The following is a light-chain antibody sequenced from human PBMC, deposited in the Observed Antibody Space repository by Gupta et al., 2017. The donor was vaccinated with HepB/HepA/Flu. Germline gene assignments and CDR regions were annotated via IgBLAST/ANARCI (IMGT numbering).Light chain of an antibody. Sequence: PMANQVTQLTLSSGGTVQPPCPSSTGTVTRGYYPSWFQQKPGQAPRPLIYYTSNKDSWTPARFSGSLVGSKAALTLSGVQAEDEAEYYCQLYYAASWVFGGGTKLTVL. CDR1: TGTVTRGYY. CDR3: QLYYAASWV. J-gene: IGLJ3*02. CDR2: YTS. V-gene: IGLV7-43*01.